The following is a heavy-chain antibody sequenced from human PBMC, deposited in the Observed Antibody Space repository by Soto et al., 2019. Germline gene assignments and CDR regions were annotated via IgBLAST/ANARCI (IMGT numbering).Heavy chain of an antibody. Sequence: QVQLVESGGGVVQPGRSLRLSCAASGFTFSSYAMHLVRQAPGKGLEWLAVISYDGSNKYYADSVKGRFTISRDNSKNKLYLQMNSLRDEDTAVYYCARDSEGGSSWYVWFDPWGQGTLVNVSS. J-gene: IGHJ5*02. CDR1: GFTFSSYA. V-gene: IGHV3-30-3*01. D-gene: IGHD6-13*01. CDR2: ISYDGSNK. CDR3: ARDSEGGSSWYVWFDP.